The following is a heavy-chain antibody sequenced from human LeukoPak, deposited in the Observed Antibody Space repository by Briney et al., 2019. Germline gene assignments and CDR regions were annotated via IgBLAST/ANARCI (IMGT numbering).Heavy chain of an antibody. V-gene: IGHV4-38-2*01. CDR3: ARASRYFDWLFNWFDP. CDR1: GYSISSGYY. J-gene: IGHJ5*02. D-gene: IGHD3-9*01. Sequence: PSETLSLTCAVSGYSISSGYYWCWIRQPPGKGLEWIGEINHSRSTNYNPSLKSRFTISVDTSMNQFSLKLSSVTAADTAVYYCARASRYFDWLFNWFDPWGQGTLVTVSS. CDR2: INHSRST.